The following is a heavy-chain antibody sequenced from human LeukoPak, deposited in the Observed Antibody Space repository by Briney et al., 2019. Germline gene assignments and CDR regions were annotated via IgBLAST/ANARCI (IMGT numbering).Heavy chain of an antibody. Sequence: PSETLSLTCTVSGGSISSYYWSWIRQPPGKGLEGIGYIYYSGSTNYNPSLKSRVTISVDTSKNQLSLKLSSVTAADTAVYYCARRWLQFASDWFDPWGQGTLVTVSS. J-gene: IGHJ5*02. D-gene: IGHD5-24*01. CDR2: IYYSGST. CDR3: ARRWLQFASDWFDP. V-gene: IGHV4-59*08. CDR1: GGSISSYY.